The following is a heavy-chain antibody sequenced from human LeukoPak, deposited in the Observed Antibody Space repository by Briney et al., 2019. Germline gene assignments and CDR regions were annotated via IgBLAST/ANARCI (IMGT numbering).Heavy chain of an antibody. V-gene: IGHV3-23*01. J-gene: IGHJ4*02. D-gene: IGHD4-23*01. Sequence: GGSLRLSCAASGFTFSSYAMSWVRQAPGKGLEWVSAMSADGGSTYYADSVKGRFTISRDNSKNTLYLQMNSLRAEDTAVYYCVRSDGGNPLTNWGQGTLVTVSS. CDR1: GFTFSSYA. CDR3: VRSDGGNPLTN. CDR2: MSADGGST.